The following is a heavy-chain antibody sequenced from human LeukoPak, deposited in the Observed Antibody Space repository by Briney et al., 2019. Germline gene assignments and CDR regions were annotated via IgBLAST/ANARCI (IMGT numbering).Heavy chain of an antibody. CDR1: GFTFSSYS. CDR2: IWYDGSNK. J-gene: IGHJ4*02. Sequence: PGGSLRLSCAASGFTFSSYSMHWVRQAPGKGLEWVAVIWYDGSNKYYADSVKGRFTISRDNSKNTLYLQMNSLRAEDTAVYYCARGGYPIAAAGNGFDYWGQGTLVTVSS. D-gene: IGHD6-13*01. V-gene: IGHV3-33*01. CDR3: ARGGYPIAAAGNGFDY.